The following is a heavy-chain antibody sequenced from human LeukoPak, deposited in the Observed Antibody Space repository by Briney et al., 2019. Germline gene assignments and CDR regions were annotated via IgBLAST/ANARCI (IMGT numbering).Heavy chain of an antibody. V-gene: IGHV3-30*02. Sequence: GGPLRLSCAASGFTFSSYGMHWVRQAPGKGLEWVAFIRYDGSNKYYADSVKGRFTISRDNSKNTLYLQMNSLRAEDTAVYYCAKGLGAGNFNFDYWGQGTLVTVSS. CDR1: GFTFSSYG. CDR3: AKGLGAGNFNFDY. CDR2: IRYDGSNK. D-gene: IGHD1-26*01. J-gene: IGHJ4*02.